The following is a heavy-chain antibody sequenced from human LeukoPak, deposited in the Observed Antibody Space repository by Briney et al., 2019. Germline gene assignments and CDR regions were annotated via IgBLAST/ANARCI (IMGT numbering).Heavy chain of an antibody. CDR3: AKSGYNYDSNAYPFIDY. CDR1: GFTFSSYA. CDR2: ISGSGGST. J-gene: IGHJ4*02. V-gene: IGHV3-23*01. D-gene: IGHD3-22*01. Sequence: GRSLRLSCAASGFTFSSYAMSWVRQASGKGLEWVSAISGSGGSTYYADSVKGRFTISRDNSKNTLYLEMSSLRAEDTAVYYCAKSGYNYDSNAYPFIDYWGQGTLVTVSS.